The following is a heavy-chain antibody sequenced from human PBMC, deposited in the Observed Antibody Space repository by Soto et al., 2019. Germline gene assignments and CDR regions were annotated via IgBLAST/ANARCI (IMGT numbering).Heavy chain of an antibody. CDR2: ISASGGET. Sequence: EVQLLESGGGLVQPGGSLRLPCAASGFTFTSYAMSWSRPAPGKGLEWVSAISASGGETHYADAVKGRFVISRVNSRNTLSLQMNSLRAEDTAVYYCAKERGISGWYYYYGMDVWGQGTTVTVSS. CDR1: GFTFTSYA. D-gene: IGHD6-19*01. J-gene: IGHJ6*02. CDR3: AKERGISGWYYYYGMDV. V-gene: IGHV3-23*01.